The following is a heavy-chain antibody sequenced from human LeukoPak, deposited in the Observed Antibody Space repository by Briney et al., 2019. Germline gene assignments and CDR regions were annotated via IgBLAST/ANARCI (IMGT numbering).Heavy chain of an antibody. CDR3: ASGFDSRFFDK. CDR1: GFTFSSYW. V-gene: IGHV3-7*01. D-gene: IGHD3-22*01. Sequence: PGGSLRLSCAASGFTFSSYWMSWARQAPGKGLEWVANIKQDGSEKYYVDSVKGRFTISRDNAKNSLYLQMNSLRAEDTAVYYCASGFDSRFFDKWGQGTLVTVSS. J-gene: IGHJ4*02. CDR2: IKQDGSEK.